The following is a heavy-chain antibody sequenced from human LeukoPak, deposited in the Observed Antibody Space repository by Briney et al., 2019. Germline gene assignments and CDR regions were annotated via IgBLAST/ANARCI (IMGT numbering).Heavy chain of an antibody. J-gene: IGHJ4*02. D-gene: IGHD5-12*01. CDR3: ARVRPWGEWLLDY. CDR2: IYSSGST. V-gene: IGHV4-4*07. Sequence: SATLSLTCIHSSGSISSYYWSWIRQPAGKGLECIGRIYSSGSTNYNSSLKSRVTTSVDASKNQFSLKLTSVTAADTAVYYCARVRPWGEWLLDYWGQGTLVTVSS. CDR1: SGSISSYY.